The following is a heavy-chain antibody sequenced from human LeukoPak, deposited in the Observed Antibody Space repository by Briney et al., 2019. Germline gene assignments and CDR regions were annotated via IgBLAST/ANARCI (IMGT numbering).Heavy chain of an antibody. CDR1: GFTFSSYA. D-gene: IGHD4-17*01. CDR2: IYSGGST. Sequence: GGSLRLSCAASGFTFSSYAMSWVRQAPGKGLEWVSVIYSGGSTYYADSVKGRFTISRDNSKNTLYLQMNSLRAEDTAVYYCATTVTTGVNDYWGQGTLVTVSS. J-gene: IGHJ4*02. V-gene: IGHV3-66*01. CDR3: ATTVTTGVNDY.